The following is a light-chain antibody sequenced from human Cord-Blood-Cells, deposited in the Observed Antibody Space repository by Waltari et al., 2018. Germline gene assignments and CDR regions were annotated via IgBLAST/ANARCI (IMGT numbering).Light chain of an antibody. V-gene: IGKV3-15*01. CDR2: GAS. CDR3: QQYNNWPPWT. Sequence: ELQMTQSQSTPSLSSRERATISCRASQSVSSNLAWYQQKPGQAPRLLIYGASTRATGIPARFSGSGSGTEFTLTISSLQSEDFAVYYCQQYNNWPPWTFGQGTKVEIK. J-gene: IGKJ1*01. CDR1: QSVSSN.